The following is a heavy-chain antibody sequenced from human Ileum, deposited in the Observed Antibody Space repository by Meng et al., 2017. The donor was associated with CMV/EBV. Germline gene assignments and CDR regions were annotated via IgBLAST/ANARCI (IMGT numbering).Heavy chain of an antibody. CDR1: GGSITRGHSY. Sequence: QLKEAGPGLVKSSETLFLHWAVSGGSITRGHSYWSWIRQTPGKGLEWIGHIHDSGSTYYNPSLQSRVTISVDTSKNQFSLKLSSVTAADTAVYYCARVWGIAVRPLDYWGQGTLVTVSS. D-gene: IGHD6-6*01. J-gene: IGHJ4*02. CDR3: ARVWGIAVRPLDY. V-gene: IGHV4-30-4*01. CDR2: IHDSGST.